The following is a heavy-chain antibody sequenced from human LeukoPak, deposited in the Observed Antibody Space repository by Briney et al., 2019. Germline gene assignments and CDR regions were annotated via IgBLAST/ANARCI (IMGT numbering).Heavy chain of an antibody. CDR3: ARGKYNRGYSYGNFDY. CDR2: ISDSGST. Sequence: SETLSLTCSVSGGSISSYYWSWIRQPAGRGLEWIGRISDSGSTNYNPSLKSRVTMSVDTSKNQLSLKLSSVTAADTAVYYCARGKYNRGYSYGNFDYWGQGTLVTVSS. CDR1: GGSISSYY. J-gene: IGHJ4*02. D-gene: IGHD5-18*01. V-gene: IGHV4-4*07.